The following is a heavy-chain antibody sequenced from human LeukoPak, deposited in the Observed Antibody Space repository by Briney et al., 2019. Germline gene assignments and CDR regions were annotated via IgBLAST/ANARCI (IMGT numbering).Heavy chain of an antibody. V-gene: IGHV3-23*01. CDR3: AKARGYCSGDTCYYFDY. CDR2: MCRSGGSI. Sequence: GGSLRLSCAASGFAFSSYAMSWVRQAPGKGLEWVSGMCRSGGSIHYADSVKGRFTISRDNSKNTLYLQMNSLRAEDTAVYYCAKARGYCSGDTCYYFDYWGQGTLVTVSS. D-gene: IGHD2-15*01. CDR1: GFAFSSYA. J-gene: IGHJ4*02.